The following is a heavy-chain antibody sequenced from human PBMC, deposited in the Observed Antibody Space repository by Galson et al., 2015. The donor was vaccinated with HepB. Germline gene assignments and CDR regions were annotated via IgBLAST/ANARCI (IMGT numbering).Heavy chain of an antibody. J-gene: IGHJ5*02. D-gene: IGHD3-3*01. Sequence: SVKVSCKASGYTFTSYDINWVRQATGQGLEWMGWMNPNSGNTGYAQKFQGRVTMTRNTSISTAYMELSSLRSEDTAVYYCARDWVPSTIFGVVIMSLEFDPWGQGTLVTVSS. CDR1: GYTFTSYD. V-gene: IGHV1-8*01. CDR2: MNPNSGNT. CDR3: ARDWVPSTIFGVVIMSLEFDP.